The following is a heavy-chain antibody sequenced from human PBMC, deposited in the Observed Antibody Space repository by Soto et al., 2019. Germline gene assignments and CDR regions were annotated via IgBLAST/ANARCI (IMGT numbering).Heavy chain of an antibody. J-gene: IGHJ4*02. V-gene: IGHV3-23*01. CDR3: AKADGERWLVPHLHN. D-gene: IGHD6-19*01. Sequence: GGSLRLSCVASGFNFKKFAMAWVRQAPGEGLEWVSGISCCGGSTSYADSVKGRFSIARDDSKNTLSLQMNSLRVEDTAQYYCAKADGERWLVPHLHNWGPGTIVTVYS. CDR1: GFNFKKFA. CDR2: ISCCGGST.